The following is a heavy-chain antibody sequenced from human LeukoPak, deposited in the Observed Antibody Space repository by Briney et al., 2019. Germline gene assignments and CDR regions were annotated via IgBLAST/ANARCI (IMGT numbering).Heavy chain of an antibody. V-gene: IGHV1-68*02. CDR1: GYTFAYCS. Sequence: GASVKVSCKASGYTFAYCSLHWLQQAPGQGLERMRWITLYNGNTNYAKKLQSRVTITRDMSLRTAYIELSSLRSEDSAVYYWARSMIVVVVIRYYFDYWGQGTLVTVSS. CDR2: ITLYNGNT. J-gene: IGHJ4*02. D-gene: IGHD3-22*01. CDR3: ARSMIVVVVIRYYFDY.